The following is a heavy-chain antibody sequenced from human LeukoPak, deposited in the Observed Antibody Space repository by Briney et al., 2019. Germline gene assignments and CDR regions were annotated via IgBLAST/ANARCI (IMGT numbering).Heavy chain of an antibody. J-gene: IGHJ6*03. CDR2: ISSSSSYI. D-gene: IGHD3-3*01. CDR1: GFTFSSYS. CDR3: ARGGDSWSGYRHMNV. Sequence: GGSLRLSCAASGFTFSSYSMNWVRQALGKGLEWVSSISSSSSYIYYADSVKGRFTISRDNAKNSLYLQMNSLRAEDTAVYYCARGGDSWSGYRHMNVWAKGTTVTVSS. V-gene: IGHV3-21*01.